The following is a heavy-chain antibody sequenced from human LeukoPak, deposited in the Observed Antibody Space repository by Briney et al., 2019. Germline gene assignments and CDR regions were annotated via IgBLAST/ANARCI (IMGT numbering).Heavy chain of an antibody. V-gene: IGHV3-30*02. CDR2: IRYDGSNK. D-gene: IGHD1-14*01. Sequence: GGSLRLSCAASGFTLSSYGMHWVRQAPGKGLEWVAFIRYDGSNKYYADSVKGRFTISRDNSKNTLYLQMNSLRAEDTAVYYCAKVKAPRPDGAFDIWGQGTMVTVSS. J-gene: IGHJ3*02. CDR3: AKVKAPRPDGAFDI. CDR1: GFTLSSYG.